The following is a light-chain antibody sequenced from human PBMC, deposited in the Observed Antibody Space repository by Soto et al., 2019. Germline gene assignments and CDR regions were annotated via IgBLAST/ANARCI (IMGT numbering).Light chain of an antibody. Sequence: EFVLTQSPGTLSLSPGERATLSCRASQTVRNNYLAWYQQKPGQAPRLLIYDASSRATGIPDRFSGSGSGTDFTLTISRLEPEDSAVYFCQQYAYSPRTFGQGTKVDIK. V-gene: IGKV3-20*01. J-gene: IGKJ1*01. CDR2: DAS. CDR3: QQYAYSPRT. CDR1: QTVRNNY.